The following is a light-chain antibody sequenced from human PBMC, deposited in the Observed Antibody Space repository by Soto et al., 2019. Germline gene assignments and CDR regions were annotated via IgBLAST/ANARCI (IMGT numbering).Light chain of an antibody. V-gene: IGKV3-15*01. J-gene: IGKJ2*01. Sequence: EIVMTQSPATLSVSPGERATLSCRASQSVSSNLAWYQQKHGQAPRLLIYGASTRATGIPARFSGSGSGTEFTLTISSLQSEDFAVYYCQQYNNWPQTFGQGTKLEIK. CDR3: QQYNNWPQT. CDR1: QSVSSN. CDR2: GAS.